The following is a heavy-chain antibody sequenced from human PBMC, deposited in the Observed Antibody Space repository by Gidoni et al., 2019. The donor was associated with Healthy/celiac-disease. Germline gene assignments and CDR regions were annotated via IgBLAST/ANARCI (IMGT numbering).Heavy chain of an antibody. V-gene: IGHV3-33*01. J-gene: IGHJ4*02. CDR1: GFPFSSYG. D-gene: IGHD6-13*01. CDR2: IWDEGSNR. CDR3: ARDAAALDY. Sequence: QVQLVASGGGVVQPVRALRLSCAPSGFPFSSYGMHWLRQAPGKGLGGVAVIWDEGSNRYDADSLKGRFTISRDNSKNTLYLQMNSLRAEDTAVYYCARDAAALDYWGQGTLVTVSS.